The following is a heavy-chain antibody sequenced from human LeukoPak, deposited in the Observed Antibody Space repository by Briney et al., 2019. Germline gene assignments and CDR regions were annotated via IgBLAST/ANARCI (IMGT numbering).Heavy chain of an antibody. J-gene: IGHJ5*01. Sequence: SETLSLTCAVSGVSISRSNWWSWVRQPPGKGLEWIGEIYHSGSTNYNSSLESRFTISLDKSKNQLSLRLSSVTAADTAVYYCARDLGIAGGLDSWGQGTLVTVSS. CDR1: GVSISRSNW. V-gene: IGHV4-4*02. CDR3: ARDLGIAGGLDS. CDR2: IYHSGST. D-gene: IGHD2-15*01.